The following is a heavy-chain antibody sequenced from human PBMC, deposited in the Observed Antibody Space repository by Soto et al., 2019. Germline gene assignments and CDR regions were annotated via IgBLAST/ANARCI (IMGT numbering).Heavy chain of an antibody. D-gene: IGHD6-19*01. CDR3: ARGLYSSGWSPHPY. V-gene: IGHV1-3*01. CDR1: GYTFTSYA. J-gene: IGHJ4*02. CDR2: INAGNGNT. Sequence: ASVNVSCKASGYTFTSYAMHWVRQAPGQRREWMGWINAGNGNTKYSQKFQGRVTITRDTSASTADMELSSLRSEDTAGYYCARGLYSSGWSPHPYWGQGTLVTVSS.